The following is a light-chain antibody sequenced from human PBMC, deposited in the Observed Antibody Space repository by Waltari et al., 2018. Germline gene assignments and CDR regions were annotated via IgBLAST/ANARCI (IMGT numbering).Light chain of an antibody. CDR2: GSS. J-gene: IGLJ3*02. V-gene: IGLV1-40*01. Sequence: QSVLTQPPSVSGAPGQRVTLSCTGSGSNIRAGHDVHWYQQLPRAAPKLLIYGSSTRPLGVPDRFFGSTSGTSASLAITGLQAEDEADYYCQSYDTSLSVVFGGGTKLTVL. CDR1: GSNIRAGHD. CDR3: QSYDTSLSVV.